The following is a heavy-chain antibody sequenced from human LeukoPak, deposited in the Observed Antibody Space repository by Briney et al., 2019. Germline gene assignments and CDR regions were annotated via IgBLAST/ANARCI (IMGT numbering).Heavy chain of an antibody. CDR2: ISACNGNT. V-gene: IGHV1-18*04. Sequence: AAVKVSCKASGYTFTSYGISWVRQAPGQGLEWMGWISACNGNTNYAQKLQGRVTMTTDTSTSTAYMELRSLRSDDTAVYYCARASGVLLWFGELFPSGYWGQGTLVTVSS. CDR3: ARASGVLLWFGELFPSGY. J-gene: IGHJ4*02. CDR1: GYTFTSYG. D-gene: IGHD3-10*01.